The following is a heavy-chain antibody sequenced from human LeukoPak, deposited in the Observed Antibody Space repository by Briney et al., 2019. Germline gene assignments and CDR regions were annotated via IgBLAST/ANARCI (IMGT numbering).Heavy chain of an antibody. CDR3: AKDVAMIVVVTDY. D-gene: IGHD3-22*01. J-gene: IGHJ4*02. Sequence: GGSLRLSCAASGFTFSSYAMSWVRQAPGKGLEWVSAISGSGGSTYYADSVKGRFTISRDTSKNTLYLQMNNLRAEDTAVYYCAKDVAMIVVVTDYWGQGTLVTVSS. V-gene: IGHV3-23*01. CDR2: ISGSGGST. CDR1: GFTFSSYA.